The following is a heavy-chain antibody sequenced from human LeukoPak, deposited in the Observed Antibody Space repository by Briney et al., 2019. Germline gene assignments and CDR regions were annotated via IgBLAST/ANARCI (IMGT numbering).Heavy chain of an antibody. J-gene: IGHJ6*03. Sequence: PSETLSLTCAIYGGSFSTYYWSWIRQPPGKGLEWIGEINHSGTTNYNSSLKSRVTVSVDTSKNQFSLKLSSVTAADKAVYYCARRYSGSYGLYSHHSMDVWGKGTTVTISS. V-gene: IGHV4-34*01. D-gene: IGHD1-26*01. CDR1: GGSFSTYY. CDR3: ARRYSGSYGLYSHHSMDV. CDR2: INHSGTT.